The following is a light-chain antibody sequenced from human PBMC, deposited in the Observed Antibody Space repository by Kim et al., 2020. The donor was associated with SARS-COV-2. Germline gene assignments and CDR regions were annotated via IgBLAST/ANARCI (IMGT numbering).Light chain of an antibody. V-gene: IGLV3-1*01. CDR3: QAWDSSTVV. Sequence: SYELTQPHSVSVSPGQTASITCSGDKLGDKYACWYQQKPGQSPVLVIYQDNKRPSGIPERFSGSNSGNTATLTISGAQPMDEADYYCQAWDSSTVVFGGGTKLTVL. J-gene: IGLJ2*01. CDR1: KLGDKY. CDR2: QDN.